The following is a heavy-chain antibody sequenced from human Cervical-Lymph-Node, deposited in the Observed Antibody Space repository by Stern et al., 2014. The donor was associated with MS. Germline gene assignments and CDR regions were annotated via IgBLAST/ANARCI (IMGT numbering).Heavy chain of an antibody. Sequence: QVQLQESGPGLVKPSETLSLTCTVSGGSIRNYYWSWIRQPPGKGLEWIGYIYYSGSTNSNPSLKSRVPMSVDPSKNLLSLKLTTVTAADTAVYYCATFFRSGSSYYFDYWGQGTLVTVAS. J-gene: IGHJ4*02. CDR3: ATFFRSGSSYYFDY. V-gene: IGHV4-59*08. D-gene: IGHD5-12*01. CDR1: GGSIRNYY. CDR2: IYYSGST.